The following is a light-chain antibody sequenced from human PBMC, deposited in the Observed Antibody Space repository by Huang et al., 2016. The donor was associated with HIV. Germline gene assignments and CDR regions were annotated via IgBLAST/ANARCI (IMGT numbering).Light chain of an antibody. CDR2: AAS. V-gene: IGKV1-9*01. CDR1: QGIPNY. CDR3: QQFSSSPLT. Sequence: IQLTQSPSSLSIYVGDKVTITCRASQGIPNYVAWYQQRPGKAPKLLIYAASTLQSGVPSRFSGSGSGSDFTLSIANVQPEDSATYYCQQFSSSPLTFGGGTKVEIK. J-gene: IGKJ4*01.